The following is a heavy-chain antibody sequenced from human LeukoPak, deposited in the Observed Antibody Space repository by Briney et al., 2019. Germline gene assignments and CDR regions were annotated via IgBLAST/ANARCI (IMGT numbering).Heavy chain of an antibody. J-gene: IGHJ4*02. CDR3: ARGGAYFYVPY. CDR1: GFTFSSFE. CDR2: ISGGGGVI. D-gene: IGHD2-21*01. Sequence: GGSLRLSCAASGFTFSSFEMNWVRQAPGKGLEWVAYISGGGGVIEYADSVKGRFTITRENADNSLYLQMKSLRVEDTAVYYCARGGAYFYVPYWGQGTLVTVSS. V-gene: IGHV3-48*03.